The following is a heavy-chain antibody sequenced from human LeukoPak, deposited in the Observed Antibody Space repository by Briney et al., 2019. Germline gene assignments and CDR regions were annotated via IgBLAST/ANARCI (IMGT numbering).Heavy chain of an antibody. CDR1: GFTFSSYG. V-gene: IGHV3-30*02. CDR2: IRYDGSNK. J-gene: IGHJ4*02. D-gene: IGHD6-19*01. CDR3: AKDQVAVAGRGEEIDY. Sequence: PGGSLRLSCAASGFTFSSYGMHWVRQAPGKGLEWVAFIRYDGSNKYYAESVKGRFTISRDNSKNTLYLQMNSLRAEDTAVYYCAKDQVAVAGRGEEIDYWGQGTLVTVSS.